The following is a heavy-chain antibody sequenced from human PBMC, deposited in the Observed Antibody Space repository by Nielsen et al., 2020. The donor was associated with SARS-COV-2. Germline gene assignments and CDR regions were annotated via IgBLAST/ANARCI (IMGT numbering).Heavy chain of an antibody. CDR3: VRVELLLEGVHWFDP. CDR1: GGSITSGDYF. J-gene: IGHJ5*02. D-gene: IGHD1-26*01. Sequence: SETPSLTCTVSGGSITSGDYFWSWIRQPPGKGLEWIGYIYNSGSTSYNPSLKSRLTISVDTSKNQFSLKLSSVTAADTAVYYCVRVELLLEGVHWFDPWGQGTLVTVSS. V-gene: IGHV4-30-4*01. CDR2: IYNSGST.